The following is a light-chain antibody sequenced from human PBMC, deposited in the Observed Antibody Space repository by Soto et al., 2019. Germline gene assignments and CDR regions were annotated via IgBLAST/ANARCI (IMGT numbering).Light chain of an antibody. V-gene: IGLV1-40*01. CDR3: QSYHSSLSGYV. J-gene: IGLJ2*01. Sequence: QSVLTQPPSVSGAPGQRVTISCTGSSSNIGAGYDVHWYQQLPGTAPKLLIYGNSNRPSGVPDRFSGSKSGTSASLAITGLQAEDEADYYCQSYHSSLSGYVFGGGTKLTVL. CDR1: SSNIGAGYD. CDR2: GNS.